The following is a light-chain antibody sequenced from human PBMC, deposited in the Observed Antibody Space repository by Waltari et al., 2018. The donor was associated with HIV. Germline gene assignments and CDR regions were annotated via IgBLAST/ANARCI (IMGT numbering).Light chain of an antibody. J-gene: IGLJ2*01. Sequence: QSALTQPPSASGSLGQSVTISCTGTSSDVGGYNYVSWYQQHPGKAPKLMIYEVTKRPPWVPYRFSGPKSGNPASLTVSGLQAENESDYYCISYAGSNNSVVFGGGTKLTVL. V-gene: IGLV2-8*01. CDR2: EVT. CDR3: ISYAGSNNSVV. CDR1: SSDVGGYNY.